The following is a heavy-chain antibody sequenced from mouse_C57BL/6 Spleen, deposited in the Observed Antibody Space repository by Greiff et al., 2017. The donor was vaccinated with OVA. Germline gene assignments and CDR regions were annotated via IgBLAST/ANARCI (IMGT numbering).Heavy chain of an antibody. Sequence: EVQGVESGGGLVKPGGSLKLSCAASGFSFSSYTMSWVRQTPEKRLEWVATISGGGGNTYYPDSVKGRFTISRDNAKITLYLQMSSLMSEDTALYYCARQGYYGSSYYAMDYWGQGTSVTVSS. CDR1: GFSFSSYT. CDR3: ARQGYYGSSYYAMDY. CDR2: ISGGGGNT. J-gene: IGHJ4*01. D-gene: IGHD1-1*01. V-gene: IGHV5-9*01.